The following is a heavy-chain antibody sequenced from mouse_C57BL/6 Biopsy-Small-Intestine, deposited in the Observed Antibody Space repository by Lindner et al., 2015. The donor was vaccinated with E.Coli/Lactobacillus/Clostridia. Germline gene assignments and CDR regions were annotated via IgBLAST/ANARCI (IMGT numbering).Heavy chain of an antibody. D-gene: IGHD1-1*01. CDR3: ARGGTTVTPYYYYGMDV. Sequence: SVKVSCKASGYTFTSYGISWVRQAPGQGLEWMGWISAYNGNTKYSQKFQGRVTITRDTSASTAYMELSSLRSEDTAVYYCARGGTTVTPYYYYGMDVWGQGTTVTVSS. V-gene: IGHV1-84*02. J-gene: IGHJ1*01. CDR2: ISAYNGNT. CDR1: GYTFTSYG.